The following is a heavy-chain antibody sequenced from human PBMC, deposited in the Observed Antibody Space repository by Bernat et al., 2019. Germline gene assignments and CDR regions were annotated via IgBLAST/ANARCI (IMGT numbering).Heavy chain of an antibody. CDR3: ARRTRGGYNWYFDY. Sequence: QVQLQESGPGLVKPSEILSLTCSVSVGSISIRNYCWGCIRQPPGKGLEWIGNFYYGGSTHYNPSLKSRVIISVGAYKNQFSLELSSVTAADTALYYCARRTRGGYNWYFDYWGQGILVTVSS. V-gene: IGHV4-39*01. J-gene: IGHJ4*02. CDR2: FYYGGST. CDR1: VGSISIRNYC. D-gene: IGHD5-24*01.